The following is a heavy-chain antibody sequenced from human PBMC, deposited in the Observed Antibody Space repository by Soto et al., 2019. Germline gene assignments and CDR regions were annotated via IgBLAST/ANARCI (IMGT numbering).Heavy chain of an antibody. Sequence: SETLSLTCPVSGCSIRSYCWSWIRQPAGKGLEWIGRLYNSGNTNYNPSLKSRVIMSAETSKYQFSLKLSSVTAADTAVYYCARDGSDSYGLDVWGQGTTVTVSS. J-gene: IGHJ6*02. CDR1: GCSIRSYC. D-gene: IGHD6-25*01. CDR3: ARDGSDSYGLDV. V-gene: IGHV4-4*07. CDR2: LYNSGNT.